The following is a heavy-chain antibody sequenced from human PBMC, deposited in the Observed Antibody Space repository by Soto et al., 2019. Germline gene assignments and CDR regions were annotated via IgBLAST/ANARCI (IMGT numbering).Heavy chain of an antibody. J-gene: IGHJ6*02. CDR3: ARQMGDIVVVPGYYYGMDV. CDR1: GGSISSGNYF. CDR2: IYYSGST. Sequence: ASETLSLTCTVSGGSISSGNYFWSWIRQHPGKGLEWIGYIYYSGSTYYNPSLKSRVTISVDTSKNQFSLKLRSVTAADTAVYYCARQMGDIVVVPGYYYGMDVWGQGTTVTVS. D-gene: IGHD2-2*01. V-gene: IGHV4-31*03.